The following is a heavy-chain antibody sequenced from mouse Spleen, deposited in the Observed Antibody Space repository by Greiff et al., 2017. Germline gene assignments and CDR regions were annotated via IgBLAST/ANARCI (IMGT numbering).Heavy chain of an antibody. CDR3: ARKGYSNYAWFAY. CDR2: IYPGDGST. CDR1: GYTFTSYY. V-gene: IGHV1S56*01. D-gene: IGHD2-5*01. Sequence: VQLQQSGPELVKPGASVKMSCKASGYTFTSYYIHWVKQRPGQGLEWIGWIYPGDGSTKYNEKFKGKTTLTADKSSSTAYMLLSSLTSEDSAVYYCARKGYSNYAWFAYWGQGTLVTVSA. J-gene: IGHJ3*01.